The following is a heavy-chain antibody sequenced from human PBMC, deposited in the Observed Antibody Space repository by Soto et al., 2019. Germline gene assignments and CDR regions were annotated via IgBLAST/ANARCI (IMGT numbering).Heavy chain of an antibody. CDR2: INAGNGNT. CDR3: ARDLPLLAAAGTDY. Sequence: SSVKVSCKASGYTFTCYAMHWVRQAPGQRLEWMGWINAGNGNTKYSQKFQGRVTITRDTSASTAYMELSSLRSEDTAVYYCARDLPLLAAAGTDYWGQGTLVTVSS. V-gene: IGHV1-3*01. J-gene: IGHJ4*02. D-gene: IGHD6-13*01. CDR1: GYTFTCYA.